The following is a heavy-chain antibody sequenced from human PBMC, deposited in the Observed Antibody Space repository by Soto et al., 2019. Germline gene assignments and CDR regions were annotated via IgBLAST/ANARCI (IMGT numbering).Heavy chain of an antibody. CDR3: ARSYYYDSRPGYGMDV. V-gene: IGHV5-51*01. Sequence: GESLKISCKGSGYSFTSYWIGWVRQMPGKGLEWMGIIYPGDSDTRYSPSFQGQVTISADKSISTAYLQWSSLKASDTAMYYCARSYYYDSRPGYGMDVWGQGTTVTVSS. CDR1: GYSFTSYW. D-gene: IGHD3-22*01. J-gene: IGHJ6*02. CDR2: IYPGDSDT.